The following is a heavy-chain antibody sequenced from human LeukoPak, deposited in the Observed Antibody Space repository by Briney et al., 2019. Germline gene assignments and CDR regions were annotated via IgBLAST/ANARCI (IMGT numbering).Heavy chain of an antibody. V-gene: IGHV4-34*01. CDR1: GGSFSGYY. D-gene: IGHD4-23*01. CDR3: ARDEWYGGKRGFDY. Sequence: SGTLSLTCAVYGGSFSGYYWSWIRQPPGKGLEWIGEINHSGSTNYNPSLKSRVTISVDTSKNQFSLKLSSVTAADTAVYYCARDEWYGGKRGFDYWGQGTLVTVSS. J-gene: IGHJ4*02. CDR2: INHSGST.